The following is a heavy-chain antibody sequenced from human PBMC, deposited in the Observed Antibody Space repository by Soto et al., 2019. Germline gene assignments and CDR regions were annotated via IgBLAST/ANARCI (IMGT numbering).Heavy chain of an antibody. V-gene: IGHV1-8*01. CDR2: MSPNSGNT. J-gene: IGHJ6*03. CDR3: ARGDDYDYIWGSYRTPYYYYYYMDV. D-gene: IGHD3-16*02. Sequence: AGVKVSCKASACTFTMYEIILVRSATGQGLEGIGWMSPNSGNTGYAQKFQGRGTMTRNTSISTAYMELSSLRSEDTAVYYCARGDDYDYIWGSYRTPYYYYYYMDVWGKGTTVTVSS. CDR1: ACTFTMYE.